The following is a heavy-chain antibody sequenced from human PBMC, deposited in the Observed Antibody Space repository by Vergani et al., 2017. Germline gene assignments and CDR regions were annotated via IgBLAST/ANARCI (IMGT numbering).Heavy chain of an antibody. J-gene: IGHJ5*02. D-gene: IGHD6-13*01. CDR3: AGDTHSWQRADR. Sequence: QAQLQESGPGLVKPSETLSLTCHVFGVSVTDYNRNWIRQAPWKGLEWIGSLSTTGGATHDSHNLSLKSRVSISVDTSKSQFSLRLTSVTAADSAIYYGAGDTHSWQRADRWGQGLLVSVSS. CDR1: GVSVTDYN. CDR2: LSTTGGA. V-gene: IGHV4-59*02.